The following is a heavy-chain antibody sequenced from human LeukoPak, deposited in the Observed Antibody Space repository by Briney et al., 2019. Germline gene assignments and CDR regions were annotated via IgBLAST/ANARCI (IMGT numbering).Heavy chain of an antibody. CDR3: AWFAYCSSTSCLYDAFDI. CDR1: GYSFTSYW. D-gene: IGHD2-2*01. CDR2: IYPGDSDT. Sequence: GESLKISCKGSGYSFTSYWIGWVRQMPGKGLEWMGIIYPGDSDTRYSPSFQGQVTISADKSISTAYLQWSSLKASDTAMYYCAWFAYCSSTSCLYDAFDIWGQGTMVTVSS. V-gene: IGHV5-51*01. J-gene: IGHJ3*02.